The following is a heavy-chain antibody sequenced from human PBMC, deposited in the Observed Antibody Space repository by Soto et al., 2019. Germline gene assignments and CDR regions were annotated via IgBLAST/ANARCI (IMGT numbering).Heavy chain of an antibody. J-gene: IGHJ4*02. V-gene: IGHV3-21*01. CDR1: GFTFSSYS. CDR2: ISSSSSYI. CDR3: ARDERVSGYCSGGSCYSSIY. D-gene: IGHD2-15*01. Sequence: GGSLRLSCAASGFTFSSYSMNWVRQAPGKGLEWVSSISSSSSYIYYADSVKGRFTISRDNAKNSLYLQMNSLRAEDTAVYYCARDERVSGYCSGGSCYSSIYWGQGTLVTVSS.